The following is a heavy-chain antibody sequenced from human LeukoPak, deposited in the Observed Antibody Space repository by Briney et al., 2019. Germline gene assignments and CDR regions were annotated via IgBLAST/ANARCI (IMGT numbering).Heavy chain of an antibody. V-gene: IGHV4-59*01. CDR3: ATASGGGQGTHFDY. CDR2: LYYMRGA. Sequence: SETLSLTCTVSGGSISGYYWSWSRQPPGKGVEWIGNLYYMRGAWYKSSLKSRVTTSVDTSRNEFSLKLSSVTAADTAVYYCATASGGGQGTHFDYWGQGTLVTVSS. J-gene: IGHJ4*02. D-gene: IGHD2-15*01. CDR1: GGSISGYY.